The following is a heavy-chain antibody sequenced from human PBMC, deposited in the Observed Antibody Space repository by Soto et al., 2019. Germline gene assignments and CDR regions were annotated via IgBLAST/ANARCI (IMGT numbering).Heavy chain of an antibody. J-gene: IGHJ6*03. CDR3: AKDLFDYYGSGSYWDYYYMDV. CDR2: ISGSGAGT. D-gene: IGHD3-10*01. Sequence: GGSLRLSCAASGFTFSSYAMSWVRQAPGKGLEWVSTISGSGAGTYYADSVKGRFTISRDNSKNTLYLQMNSLRAEDTAVYYCAKDLFDYYGSGSYWDYYYMDVWGKGTTVTVSS. CDR1: GFTFSSYA. V-gene: IGHV3-23*01.